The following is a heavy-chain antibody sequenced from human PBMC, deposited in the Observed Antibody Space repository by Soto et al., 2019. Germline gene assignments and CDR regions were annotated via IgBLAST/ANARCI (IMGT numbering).Heavy chain of an antibody. D-gene: IGHD2-21*01. CDR3: ARPCAESGDFFPAHYYYGLDV. J-gene: IGHJ6*02. V-gene: IGHV3-21*01. CDR1: GFTFRGFA. CDR2: ISSTSSYI. Sequence: GGSLRLSCAASGFTFRGFAINWVRQAPGKGLEWVSSISSTSSYIYYADSVKGRFTISRDNAKNSVFLQMDSLRAEDTALYYCARPCAESGDFFPAHYYYGLDVWGQGTTVTVSS.